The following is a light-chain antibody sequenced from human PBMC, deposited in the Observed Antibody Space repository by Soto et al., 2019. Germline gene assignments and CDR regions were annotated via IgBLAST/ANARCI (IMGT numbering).Light chain of an antibody. CDR1: QSISNN. J-gene: IGKJ1*01. CDR3: QQYNDWPKP. Sequence: EIVMTQSPATLSVSPGETATLSCRASQSISNNLAWYQQKPGQAHMLLIYGASTRATGFPGRFSGSGSGVEFTLTISSLQSEDFAFYYCQQYNDWPKPFGQGTKVEIK. V-gene: IGKV3-15*01. CDR2: GAS.